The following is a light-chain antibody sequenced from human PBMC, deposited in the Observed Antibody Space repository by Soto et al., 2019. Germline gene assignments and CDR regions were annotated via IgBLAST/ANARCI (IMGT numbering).Light chain of an antibody. J-gene: IGLJ1*01. CDR1: SSDVGAYNY. V-gene: IGLV2-8*01. Sequence: QSALTQPPSASGSPGQSVTISCTGTSSDVGAYNYGSWYQQHPGKAPKLLLYQVTKRPSGVPDRFSASKSGNTAYLTVSGLQAEDEADYYCSSTAGNTFYVFGTGTKLTVL. CDR3: SSTAGNTFYV. CDR2: QVT.